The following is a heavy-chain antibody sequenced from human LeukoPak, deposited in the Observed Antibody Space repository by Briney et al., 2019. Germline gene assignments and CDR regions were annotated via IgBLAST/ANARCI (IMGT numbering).Heavy chain of an antibody. Sequence: SETLSLTCAVYGGSFSGYYWSWIRQPPGKGLEWIGEVNHSGSTNYNPSLKSRVTISVDTSKNQFCLKLSSVTAADTAVYYCARGRWGYYDSSGYPFDYWGQGTLVTVSS. CDR3: ARGRWGYYDSSGYPFDY. D-gene: IGHD3-22*01. CDR1: GGSFSGYY. J-gene: IGHJ4*02. CDR2: VNHSGST. V-gene: IGHV4-34*01.